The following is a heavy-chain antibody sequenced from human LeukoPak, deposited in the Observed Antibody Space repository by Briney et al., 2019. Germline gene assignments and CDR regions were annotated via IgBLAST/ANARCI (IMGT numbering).Heavy chain of an antibody. CDR3: ARVRDGYKNYYYYYGMDV. CDR1: GYTFTSYY. J-gene: IGHJ6*02. V-gene: IGHV1-46*01. D-gene: IGHD5-24*01. CDR2: INPSGGST. Sequence: GASVKVSCKASGYTFTSYYMHWVRQAPGQGLEWMGIINPSGGSTSYAQKFQGRVTITADKSTSTAYMELSSLRSEDTAVYYCARVRDGYKNYYYYYGMDVWGQGTTVTVSS.